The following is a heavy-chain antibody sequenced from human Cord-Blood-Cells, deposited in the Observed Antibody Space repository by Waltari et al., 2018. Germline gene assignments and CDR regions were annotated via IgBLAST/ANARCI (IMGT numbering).Heavy chain of an antibody. V-gene: IGHV2-5*01. CDR3: ARHTPFYSSSWYYFDY. CDR2: IYWNDDK. D-gene: IGHD6-13*01. J-gene: IGHJ4*02. Sequence: QITLKESGPTLVKPTQTLTLTCTFSGFSLSTSGVGVGWIRQPPGKALEWLALIYWNDDKRYSPSLKSRLTITKDTSKNQVVLTMTNMDPVDTATYYCARHTPFYSSSWYYFDYWGQGTLVTVSS. CDR1: GFSLSTSGVG.